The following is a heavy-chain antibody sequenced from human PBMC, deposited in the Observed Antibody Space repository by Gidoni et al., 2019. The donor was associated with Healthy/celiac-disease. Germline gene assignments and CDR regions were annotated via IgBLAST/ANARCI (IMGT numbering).Heavy chain of an antibody. CDR1: GFTFDDYG. Sequence: EVQLVESGGGVVRPGGSLRLSCAASGFTFDDYGMSWVRQAPGKGLEWVSGINWNGGSTGYADSVKGRFTISRDNAKNSLYLQMNSLRAEDTALYYCARVVYCSSTSCYINYYYYMDVWGKGTTVTVSS. CDR3: ARVVYCSSTSCYINYYYYMDV. J-gene: IGHJ6*03. D-gene: IGHD2-2*02. CDR2: INWNGGST. V-gene: IGHV3-20*04.